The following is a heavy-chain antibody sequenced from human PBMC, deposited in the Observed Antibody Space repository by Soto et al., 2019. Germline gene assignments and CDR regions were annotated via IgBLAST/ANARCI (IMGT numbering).Heavy chain of an antibody. J-gene: IGHJ5*02. V-gene: IGHV3-23*01. CDR2: ISGSGEST. CDR3: AKVGLIAGSLNWFDP. D-gene: IGHD6-13*01. CDR1: GFTFTSYA. Sequence: EVRLLESGGGLVQPGGSLRLSCAASGFTFTSYAMTWVRQAPGKGLEWVSTISGSGESTYYADSVKGRFTVSRDNSKNMLHVQMNSLRAEDTAVYYCAKVGLIAGSLNWFDPWGQGTLVIVSS.